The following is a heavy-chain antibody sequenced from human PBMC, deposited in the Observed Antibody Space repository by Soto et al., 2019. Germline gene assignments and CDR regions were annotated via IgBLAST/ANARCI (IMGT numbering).Heavy chain of an antibody. V-gene: IGHV1-3*01. CDR2: INAGNGNT. J-gene: IGHJ5*02. CDR3: AREPNDTLERSLYYDFWSGYYAGFNWFDP. CDR1: GYTFTSYA. Sequence: AASVKVSCKASGYTFTSYAMHWVRQAPGQRLEWMGWINAGNGNTKYSQKFQGRVTITRDTSASTAYMELSSLRSEDTAVYYCAREPNDTLERSLYYDFWSGYYAGFNWFDPWGQGTLVTVSS. D-gene: IGHD3-3*01.